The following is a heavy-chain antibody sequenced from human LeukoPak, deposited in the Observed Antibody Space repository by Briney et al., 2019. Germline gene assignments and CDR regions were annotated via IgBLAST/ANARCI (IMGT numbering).Heavy chain of an antibody. CDR2: MSRNSAET. D-gene: IGHD3-10*01. J-gene: IGHJ4*02. CDR1: GFTLSDYA. CDR3: AKGKAGFGELFD. V-gene: IGHV3-23*01. Sequence: PGGSLRLACAASGFTLSDYAMSWVRQAPGGGLEWVSSMSRNSAETYYADSVKGRFTISRDETNNTLFLQMNSLRAGDTALYYCAKGKAGFGELFDWGPGTLVTVSS.